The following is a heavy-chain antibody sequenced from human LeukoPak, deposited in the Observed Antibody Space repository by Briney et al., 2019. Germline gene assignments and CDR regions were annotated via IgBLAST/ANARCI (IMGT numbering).Heavy chain of an antibody. CDR1: GGSFSGYY. V-gene: IGHV4-34*01. Sequence: SETLSLTCAVYGGSFSGYYWSWIRQPPGKGLEWIGEINHSGSTNYNPSLKSRVTISVDTSKNQFSLKLSSVTAADTAVYYCASLWRRYYYYGMDVWGQGTRSPSP. J-gene: IGHJ6*02. CDR3: ASLWRRYYYYGMDV. D-gene: IGHD3-3*01. CDR2: INHSGST.